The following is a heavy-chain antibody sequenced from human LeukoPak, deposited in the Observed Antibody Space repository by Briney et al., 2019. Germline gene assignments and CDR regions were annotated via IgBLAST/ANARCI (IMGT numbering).Heavy chain of an antibody. Sequence: GGSLRLSCAASGFTFSSYEMNWVRQAPGKGLEWVSYISFSGSTVYYSDSVQGRFTISRDNAKNPVYLQMNSLRAEDTAVYYCARDQLGQWLAHDAFDIWGQGTVVTVSA. CDR3: ARDQLGQWLAHDAFDI. CDR1: GFTFSSYE. D-gene: IGHD6-19*01. J-gene: IGHJ3*02. V-gene: IGHV3-48*03. CDR2: ISFSGSTV.